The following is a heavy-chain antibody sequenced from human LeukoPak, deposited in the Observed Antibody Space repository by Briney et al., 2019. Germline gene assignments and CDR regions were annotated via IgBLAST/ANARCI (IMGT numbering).Heavy chain of an antibody. V-gene: IGHV3-30*03. D-gene: IGHD5-12*01. CDR2: ISYDGSNK. Sequence: GGSLRLSCAASGFTFSSYSMNWVRQAPGKGLEWVAVISYDGSNKYYADSVKGRFTISRDNSKNTLYLQMNSLRAEDTAVYYCARDGYVDYFDYWGQGTLVTVSS. J-gene: IGHJ4*02. CDR3: ARDGYVDYFDY. CDR1: GFTFSSYS.